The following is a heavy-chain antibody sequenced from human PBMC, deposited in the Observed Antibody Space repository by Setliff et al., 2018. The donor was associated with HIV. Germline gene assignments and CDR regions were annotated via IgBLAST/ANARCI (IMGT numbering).Heavy chain of an antibody. CDR3: ARGGVSPFDP. CDR2: IFYSGTT. V-gene: IGHV4-39*01. CDR1: GDSISSSTYY. Sequence: SETLSLTCTVSGDSISSSTYYWGWIRQPPGKGLEWIGSIFYSGTTYYNPSLKSRVAISVDTSKNQFSLNLSSVTAADTAVYYCARGGVSPFDPWGQGTLVTVSS. J-gene: IGHJ5*02. D-gene: IGHD3-3*01.